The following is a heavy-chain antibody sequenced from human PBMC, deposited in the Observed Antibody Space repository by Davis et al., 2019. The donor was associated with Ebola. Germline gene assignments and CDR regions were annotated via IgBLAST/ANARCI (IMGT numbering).Heavy chain of an antibody. D-gene: IGHD1-26*01. CDR2: IRSKANSYAT. CDR3: TSTGIVRATFADY. V-gene: IGHV3-73*01. Sequence: GGSLRLSCAASGFTFSGSAMHWVRQASGKGLEWVGRIRSKANSYATAYAASVKGRFTISRDDSKNTAYLQMNSLKTEDTAVYYCTSTGIVRATFADYWGQGTLVTVSS. CDR1: GFTFSGSA. J-gene: IGHJ4*02.